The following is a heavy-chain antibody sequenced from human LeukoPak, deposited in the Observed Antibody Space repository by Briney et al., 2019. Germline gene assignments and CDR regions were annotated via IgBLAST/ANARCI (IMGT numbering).Heavy chain of an antibody. J-gene: IGHJ4*02. V-gene: IGHV3-7*01. D-gene: IGHD5-18*01. Sequence: GGSLRLSCAASGFTFSSYWMNWVRQAPGKGLEWVAHINQDGSEKYYVDSVKGRFTISRDNAKNSLYLQMNSLRVEDTAVCYCGMTARGQGTLVTVSS. CDR3: GMTA. CDR1: GFTFSSYW. CDR2: INQDGSEK.